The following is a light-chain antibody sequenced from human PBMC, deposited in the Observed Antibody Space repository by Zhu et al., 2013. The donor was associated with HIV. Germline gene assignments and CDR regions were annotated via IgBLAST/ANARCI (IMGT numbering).Light chain of an antibody. V-gene: IGLV1-44*01. CDR3: SAWDDNLNAVV. CDR2: NNN. Sequence: QSVLTQPPSASGTPGQRVTISCSGSNSNVETNTVNWYQHLPGAAPRLLIYNNNQRPSGIPDRFSGSRVGTSASLAISGLQSDDEAYYSCSAWDDNLNAVVFGGGTKLNVL. J-gene: IGLJ2*01. CDR1: NSNVETNT.